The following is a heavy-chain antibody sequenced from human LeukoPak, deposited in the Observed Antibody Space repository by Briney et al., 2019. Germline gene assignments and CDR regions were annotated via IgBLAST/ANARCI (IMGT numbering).Heavy chain of an antibody. CDR3: ARAVAPARAYYYYMDV. CDR2: IIPIFGPA. J-gene: IGHJ6*03. Sequence: ASVKVSCKASGGTFSGYAISWVRQAPGQGLEWMGGIIPIFGPANYAQKFQGRVTITADESTSTAYMELSSLRSEDTAVYYCARAVAPARAYYYYMDVWGKGTTVTVSS. CDR1: GGTFSGYA. D-gene: IGHD4-23*01. V-gene: IGHV1-69*13.